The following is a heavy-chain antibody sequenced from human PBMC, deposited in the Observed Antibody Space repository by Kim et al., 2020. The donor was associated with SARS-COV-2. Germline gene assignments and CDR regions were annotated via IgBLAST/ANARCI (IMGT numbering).Heavy chain of an antibody. D-gene: IGHD6-25*01. J-gene: IGHJ4*02. Sequence: GGSLRLSCVASGFTYINYAMVWVRQAPGKGLEWVSTITNSGDTYYADSVKGRFSISRDNSKNTLYLQMNSLRVEDTALYYCAAWREGAAAAPVYWGQGTLVTVSS. CDR2: ITNSGDT. CDR1: GFTYINYA. CDR3: AAWREGAAAAPVY. V-gene: IGHV3-23*01.